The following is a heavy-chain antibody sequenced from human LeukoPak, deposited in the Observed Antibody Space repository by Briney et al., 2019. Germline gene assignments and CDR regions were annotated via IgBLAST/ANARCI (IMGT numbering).Heavy chain of an antibody. Sequence: GGSLRLSCTVSGFTVSSNSMSWVRQAPGKGLEWVSFIYSSVTHYSDSVKGRFTISRDNSKNTLFLQMNSLRAEDTAVYYCARILDSAWGELGYWGQGTLVTVSS. CDR1: GFTVSSNS. CDR3: ARILDSAWGELGY. CDR2: IYSSVT. D-gene: IGHD6-19*01. J-gene: IGHJ4*02. V-gene: IGHV3-53*01.